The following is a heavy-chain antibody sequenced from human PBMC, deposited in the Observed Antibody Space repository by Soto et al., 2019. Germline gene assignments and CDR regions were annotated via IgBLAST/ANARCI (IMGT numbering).Heavy chain of an antibody. V-gene: IGHV5-51*01. J-gene: IGHJ5*02. CDR3: ARPEIPTRSNDYDYPFDL. CDR1: GYNFATYW. CDR2: IYPGDSDT. Sequence: PGESLKISCQASGYNFATYWIGWVRQMPGKGLEWMGIIYPGDSDTRYNPSFQGQVTISVDKSTSTAYLEWNSLKASDTAIYYCARPEIPTRSNDYDYPFDLWGQGTLVTVSS. D-gene: IGHD3-22*01.